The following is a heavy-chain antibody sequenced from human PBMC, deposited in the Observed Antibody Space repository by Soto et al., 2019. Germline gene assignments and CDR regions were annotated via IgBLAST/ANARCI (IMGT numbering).Heavy chain of an antibody. D-gene: IGHD1-26*01. Sequence: QVQLQESGPGLVKPSQTLSLTCTVSGGSISSSDYYWSWIHQPPGKGLEWIGYIYYSGSTYYNPSPQRRITISVDTSKNQFSLKLSSVTAADTAGYYWARGPGDGRISYWGQGTLVTVSS. CDR1: GGSISSSDYY. CDR3: ARGPGDGRISY. V-gene: IGHV4-30-4*01. J-gene: IGHJ4*02. CDR2: IYYSGST.